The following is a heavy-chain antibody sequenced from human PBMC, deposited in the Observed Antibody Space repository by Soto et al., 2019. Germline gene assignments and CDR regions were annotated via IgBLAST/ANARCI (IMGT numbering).Heavy chain of an antibody. CDR1: VYSISSGYY. Sequence: ETLDLRCAVSVYSISSGYYWGWIRPPAGKGLEWIGEINHSVSTNYNPSLKSRVTISVDTSKNQFSLKLSSVTAADTAVYYCARGQRSLWSGCPITYSMDVWAQGTTDTVSS. D-gene: IGHD3-3*01. V-gene: IGHV4-38-2*01. CDR2: INHSVST. CDR3: ARGQRSLWSGCPITYSMDV. J-gene: IGHJ6*02.